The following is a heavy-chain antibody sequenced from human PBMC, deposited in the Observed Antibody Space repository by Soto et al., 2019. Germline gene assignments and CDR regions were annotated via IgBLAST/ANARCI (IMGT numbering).Heavy chain of an antibody. CDR2: INSDGSST. CDR1: GFTFSSYW. J-gene: IGHJ6*02. D-gene: IGHD1-26*01. Sequence: EVQLVESGGGLVQPGGSLRLSCAASGFTFSSYWMHWVRQAPGKGLVWVSRINSDGSSTSYADSVKGRFTISRDNAKNTRYLHMNSLRAEDTAVYYCARDQAPWELLWCDYYYYYGMDVWGQGTTVTVSS. CDR3: ARDQAPWELLWCDYYYYYGMDV. V-gene: IGHV3-74*01.